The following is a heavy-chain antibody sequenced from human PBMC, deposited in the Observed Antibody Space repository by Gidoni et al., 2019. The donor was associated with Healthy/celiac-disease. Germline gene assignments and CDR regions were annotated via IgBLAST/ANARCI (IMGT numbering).Heavy chain of an antibody. V-gene: IGHV2-5*01. CDR3: AHIVTVPDAFDI. CDR1: GFSLSTSGVG. Sequence: QITLKESGPTLVKPTQTLTLTCSFSGFSLSTSGVGVVWIRQPPGKALEWLALIYWKYDKRYSPSLKSRLTITKDTSKNQVVLTMTNMDPVDTATYYCAHIVTVPDAFDIWGQGTMVTVSS. CDR2: IYWKYDK. J-gene: IGHJ3*02.